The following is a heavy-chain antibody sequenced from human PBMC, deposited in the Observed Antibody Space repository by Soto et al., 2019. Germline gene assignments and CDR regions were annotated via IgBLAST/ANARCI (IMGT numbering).Heavy chain of an antibody. CDR1: GFTFSDYY. CDR3: ARESSWYNYYYYYGMDV. D-gene: IGHD6-13*01. J-gene: IGHJ6*02. Sequence: GGSLRLSCAASGFTFSDYYMSWIRQAPGKGLEWVSYISSSGSTIYYADSVKGRFTISRDNAKNSLYLQMNSLRAEDTAVYYCARESSWYNYYYYYGMDVWGQGTTVTVS. CDR2: ISSSGSTI. V-gene: IGHV3-11*01.